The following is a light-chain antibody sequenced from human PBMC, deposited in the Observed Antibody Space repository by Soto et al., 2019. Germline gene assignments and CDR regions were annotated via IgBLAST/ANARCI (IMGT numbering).Light chain of an antibody. V-gene: IGKV3-15*01. CDR3: QQYKNWPWT. Sequence: ERVMTQSPATLSVSPGERATLYCRASQSLMSSYLAWYQQKPGQAPSLLIYGASTRATGIPARFSGSGSGTEFTLTISSLQSEDCAVYYCQQYKNWPWTFGQGTKVDNK. CDR1: QSLMSSY. J-gene: IGKJ1*01. CDR2: GAS.